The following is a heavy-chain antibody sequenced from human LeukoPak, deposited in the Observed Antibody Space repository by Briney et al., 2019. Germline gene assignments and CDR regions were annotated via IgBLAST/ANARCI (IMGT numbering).Heavy chain of an antibody. CDR2: ISAYNGNT. D-gene: IGHD5-18*01. CDR1: GYTFTSYG. CDR3: ARDNLLGYSYVY. V-gene: IGHV1-18*01. Sequence: ASVKVSCKASGYTFTSYGISWVRQSPGQGLEWMGWISAYNGNTNYAQKLQGRVTMTTDTSTSTAYMELRSLRSDDTAVYYCARDNLLGYSYVYWGQGTLVTVSS. J-gene: IGHJ4*02.